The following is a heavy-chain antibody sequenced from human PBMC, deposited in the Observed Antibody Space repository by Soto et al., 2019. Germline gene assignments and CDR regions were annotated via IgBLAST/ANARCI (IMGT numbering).Heavy chain of an antibody. V-gene: IGHV4-34*01. Sequence: SETLSLTCAVYGGSFSGYYWSWIRQPPGKGLEWIGEINHSGSTTYNPSLKSRVTISVDTSKNQFSLKLSSVTAADTAVYYCARHAFGGVIVRPGRGIHFDYWGQGTLVTVSS. D-gene: IGHD3-16*02. CDR2: INHSGST. CDR3: ARHAFGGVIVRPGRGIHFDY. CDR1: GGSFSGYY. J-gene: IGHJ4*02.